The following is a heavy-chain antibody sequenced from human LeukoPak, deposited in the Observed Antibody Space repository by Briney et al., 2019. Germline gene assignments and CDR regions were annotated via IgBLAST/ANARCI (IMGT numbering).Heavy chain of an antibody. CDR3: ARDLKLSYYYMDV. D-gene: IGHD1-7*01. Sequence: ASVKVSCKASGYTFTSYGISWVRQAPGQGLEWMGWINPNSGGTNYAQKFQGRVTMTRDTSISTAYMELSRLRSDDTAVYYCARDLKLSYYYMDVWGKGTTVTVSS. CDR2: INPNSGGT. J-gene: IGHJ6*03. CDR1: GYTFTSYG. V-gene: IGHV1-2*02.